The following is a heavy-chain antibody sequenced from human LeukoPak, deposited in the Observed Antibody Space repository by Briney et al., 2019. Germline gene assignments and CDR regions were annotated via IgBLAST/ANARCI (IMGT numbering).Heavy chain of an antibody. J-gene: IGHJ4*02. Sequence: ASVKVSCKASGGTFSSYAISWVRQAPGQGLEWIGGIIPIFGTANYAQKFQGRVTITADESTSTAYMELSSLRSEDTAVYYCARVGDYYDFWSGYQSGGYFDYWGQGTLVTVSS. CDR2: IIPIFGTA. CDR3: ARVGDYYDFWSGYQSGGYFDY. V-gene: IGHV1-69*13. CDR1: GGTFSSYA. D-gene: IGHD3-3*01.